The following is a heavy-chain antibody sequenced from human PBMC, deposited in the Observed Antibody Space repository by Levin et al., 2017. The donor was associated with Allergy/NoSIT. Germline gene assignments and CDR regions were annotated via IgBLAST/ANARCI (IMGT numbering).Heavy chain of an antibody. Sequence: SETLSLTCTVSGGSISSYYWSWIRQPPGKGLEWIGYIYYSGSTNYNPSLKSRVTISVDTSKNQFSLKLSSVTAADTAVYYCARGSRGNSGYDLLRYYYYYYMDVWGKGTTVTVSS. D-gene: IGHD5-12*01. CDR3: ARGSRGNSGYDLLRYYYYYYMDV. CDR2: IYYSGST. CDR1: GGSISSYY. J-gene: IGHJ6*03. V-gene: IGHV4-59*01.